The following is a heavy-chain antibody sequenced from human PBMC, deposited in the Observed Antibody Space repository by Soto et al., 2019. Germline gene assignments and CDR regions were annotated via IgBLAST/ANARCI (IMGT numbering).Heavy chain of an antibody. Sequence: VASVKVSCKASGYTFTGYYMHWVRQAPGQGLEWMGWINPNSGGTNYAQKFQGRVTMTRDTSISTAYMELSRLRSDDTAVYYCAREWVAAAGSSPSSDYWGQGTLVTVSS. CDR2: INPNSGGT. V-gene: IGHV1-2*02. CDR3: AREWVAAAGSSPSSDY. J-gene: IGHJ4*02. D-gene: IGHD6-13*01. CDR1: GYTFTGYY.